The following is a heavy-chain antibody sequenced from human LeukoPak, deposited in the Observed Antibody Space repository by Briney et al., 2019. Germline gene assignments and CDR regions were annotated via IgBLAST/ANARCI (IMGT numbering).Heavy chain of an antibody. Sequence: GGSLRLSCAASGFTFTDAWMGWARQAPGRGLGWVGRVKSKARGGTTDYAAPVKGRFTIARDDSKDTVDLQMNSLKTEDTAVYYCTTDHFNWGRGTLVTVSS. CDR2: VKSKARGGTT. J-gene: IGHJ4*02. CDR1: GFTFTDAW. V-gene: IGHV3-15*01. CDR3: TTDHFN.